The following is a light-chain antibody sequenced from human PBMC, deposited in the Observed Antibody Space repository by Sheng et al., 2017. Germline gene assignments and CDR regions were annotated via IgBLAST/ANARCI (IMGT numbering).Light chain of an antibody. CDR1: QGISSY. CDR3: QQLNSYPWT. J-gene: IGKJ1*01. CDR2: AAS. V-gene: IGKV1-9*01. Sequence: DIQLTQSPSFLSASVGDRVTITCRASQGISSYLAWYQQKPGKAPKLLIYAASTLQSGVPSRFSGSGSGTEFTLTISSLQPEDFATYYCQQLNSYPWTFGQGTEGGN.